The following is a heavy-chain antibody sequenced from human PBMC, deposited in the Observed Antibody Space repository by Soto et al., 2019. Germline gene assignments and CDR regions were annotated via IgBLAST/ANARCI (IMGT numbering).Heavy chain of an antibody. J-gene: IGHJ4*02. Sequence: QITLKESGPTLMKPTQTLTLTCTFSGFSFSTSAVGVGWIRQPPGKALEWLALIYWDDDKRYSPSLKSRLTITKDTSRNQVVVTMTNMDPVDTATYYCAHVYWAASGTRYYFDYWGQGTLVTVSS. D-gene: IGHD6-13*01. CDR2: IYWDDDK. CDR1: GFSFSTSAVG. CDR3: AHVYWAASGTRYYFDY. V-gene: IGHV2-5*02.